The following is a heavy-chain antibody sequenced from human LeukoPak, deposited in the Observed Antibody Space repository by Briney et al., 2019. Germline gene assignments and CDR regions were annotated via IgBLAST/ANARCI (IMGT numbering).Heavy chain of an antibody. V-gene: IGHV4-39*01. CDR2: IHYSGNT. J-gene: IGHJ3*02. D-gene: IGHD3-3*01. Sequence: PSETLSLTCAVSGGSTSSSNYYWGWIRQPPGKGLDWIGGIHYSGNTYYNPSLKSRVTISVDTSKNQFSLKLSSVTAADTAVYYCARHSREVRFLEWFPRWDAFDIWGQGTMVTVSS. CDR3: ARHSREVRFLEWFPRWDAFDI. CDR1: GGSTSSSNYY.